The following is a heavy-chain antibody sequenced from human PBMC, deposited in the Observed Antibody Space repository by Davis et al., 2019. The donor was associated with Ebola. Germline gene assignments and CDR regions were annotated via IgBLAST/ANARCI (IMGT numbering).Heavy chain of an antibody. V-gene: IGHV3-73*01. CDR3: AKDIGVSHWYFDL. Sequence: GESLKISCAASGFTFSGPAMQWVRQASGKGLEWVGRIRSKANSYATAYAASVKGRFTISSDDSKNTAYLQMNSLKTEDTAVYYCAKDIGVSHWYFDLWGRGTLVTVSS. CDR2: IRSKANSYAT. D-gene: IGHD2-15*01. J-gene: IGHJ2*01. CDR1: GFTFSGPA.